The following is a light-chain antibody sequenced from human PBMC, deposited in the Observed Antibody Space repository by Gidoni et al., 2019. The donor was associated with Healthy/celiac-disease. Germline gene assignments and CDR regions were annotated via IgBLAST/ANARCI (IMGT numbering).Light chain of an antibody. CDR3: QQYGSSPKT. CDR1: QSVSSSY. J-gene: IGKJ1*01. CDR2: GAS. V-gene: IGKV3-20*01. Sequence: EILLTQSPGTLSLSPGERATRSCRASQSVSSSYLAWYQQKPGQAPRLLIYGASSRATGIPDRFSGSGSGTDFTLTISRLEPEDFAVYYCQQYGSSPKTFGQGTKVEIK.